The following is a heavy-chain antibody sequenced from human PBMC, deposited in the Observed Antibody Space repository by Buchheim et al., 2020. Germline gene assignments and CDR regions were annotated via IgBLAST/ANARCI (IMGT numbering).Heavy chain of an antibody. J-gene: IGHJ6*03. D-gene: IGHD4-23*01. V-gene: IGHV3-15*01. CDR3: TTLYAGNSPTHHYYYYYYMDV. CDR1: GFTFSNAW. CDR2: IKSKTDGGTT. Sequence: EVQLVESGGGLVQPGGSLRLSCAASGFTFSNAWMSWVRQAPGKGLEWVGRIKSKTDGGTTDYAAPVKGRFTISRDDSNNTQYLQMNSLKTEDTAVYYCTTLYAGNSPTHHYYYYYYMDVWGKGTT.